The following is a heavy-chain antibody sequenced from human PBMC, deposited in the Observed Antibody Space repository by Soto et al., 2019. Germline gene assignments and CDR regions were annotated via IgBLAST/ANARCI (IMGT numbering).Heavy chain of an antibody. V-gene: IGHV3-23*01. CDR1: GFTFSSYA. J-gene: IGHJ4*02. CDR2: ISGSGGST. Sequence: GGSLRLSCAASGFTFSSYAMSWVRQAPGKGLEWVSAISGSGGSTYYADSVKGRFTISRDNSKNTLYLQMNSLRAEDTAVYYCAKDGRSSGYYPYFDYWGQGTLVTAPQ. D-gene: IGHD3-22*01. CDR3: AKDGRSSGYYPYFDY.